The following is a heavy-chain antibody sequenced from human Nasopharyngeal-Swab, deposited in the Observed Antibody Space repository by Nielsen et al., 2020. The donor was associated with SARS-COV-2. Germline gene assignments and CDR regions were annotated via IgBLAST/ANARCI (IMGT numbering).Heavy chain of an antibody. Sequence: SETLSLTCTVSGGSISSSSYYWGWIRQPPGKGLEWIGYIYYSGSTNYNPSLKSRVTISVDTSKNQFSLKLSSVTAADTTVYYCARISPYYDFWSGYYYPYYYGMDVWGQGTTVTVSS. CDR2: IYYSGST. J-gene: IGHJ6*02. CDR1: GGSISSSSYY. CDR3: ARISPYYDFWSGYYYPYYYGMDV. D-gene: IGHD3-3*01. V-gene: IGHV4-61*05.